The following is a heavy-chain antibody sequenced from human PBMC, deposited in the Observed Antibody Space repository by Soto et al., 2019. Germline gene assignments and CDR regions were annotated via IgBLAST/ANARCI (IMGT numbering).Heavy chain of an antibody. J-gene: IGHJ4*02. D-gene: IGHD3-16*01. CDR3: ARHEAYDSVWGHSDGNDY. V-gene: IGHV4-39*01. Sequence: SETLSLTCTVSGGSIISNSYYWACIRQPPKKGLEWIGSIYYSGATYYNPSLQSRVTISVDTSKNQFSQHLTSVTASDTAVYYCARHEAYDSVWGHSDGNDYWGKGTMVTI. CDR1: GGSIISNSYY. CDR2: IYYSGAT.